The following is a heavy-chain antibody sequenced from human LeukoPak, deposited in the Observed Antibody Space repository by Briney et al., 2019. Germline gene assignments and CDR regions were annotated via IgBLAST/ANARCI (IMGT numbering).Heavy chain of an antibody. CDR2: INHSGST. V-gene: IGHV4-34*01. CDR3: ARESPYDSSGYYIIDY. D-gene: IGHD3-22*01. CDR1: GGSFSGYY. J-gene: IGHJ4*02. Sequence: SETLSLTCAVYGGSFSGYYWSWVRQPPGKGLEWVGEINHSGSTNYNPSLKSRVTISVDTSKIQLSLKLSSVTAADTAVYYCARESPYDSSGYYIIDYWGQGTLVTVSS.